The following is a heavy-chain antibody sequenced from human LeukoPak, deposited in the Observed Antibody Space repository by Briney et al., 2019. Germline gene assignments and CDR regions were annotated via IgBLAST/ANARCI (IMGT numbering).Heavy chain of an antibody. CDR2: IYSGGST. J-gene: IGHJ4*02. V-gene: IGHV3-53*01. CDR1: GFTVSSNY. Sequence: GGSLGLSCAASGFTVSSNYMSWVRQAPGKGLEWVSVIYSGGSTYYADSVKGRFTISRDNSKNTLYLQMNSLRAEDTAVYYCAKDYSSSWETYYFDYWGQGTLVTVSS. CDR3: AKDYSSSWETYYFDY. D-gene: IGHD6-13*01.